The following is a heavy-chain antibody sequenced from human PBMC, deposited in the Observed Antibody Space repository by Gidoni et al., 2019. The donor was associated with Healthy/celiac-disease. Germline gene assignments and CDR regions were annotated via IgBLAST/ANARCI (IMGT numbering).Heavy chain of an antibody. J-gene: IGHJ4*02. V-gene: IGHV4-61*02. CDR3: ARVSNGPTYYFDY. CDR1: GGSISSGSYY. CDR2: IYTSGST. Sequence: QVQLQESGPGLVKPSQTLSLTCTVSGGSISSGSYYWSWIRPPAGKGLEWIGRIYTSGSTNYNPSLKSRVTISVDTSKNQFSLKLSSVTAADTAVYYCARVSNGPTYYFDYWGQGTLVTVSS. D-gene: IGHD2-8*01.